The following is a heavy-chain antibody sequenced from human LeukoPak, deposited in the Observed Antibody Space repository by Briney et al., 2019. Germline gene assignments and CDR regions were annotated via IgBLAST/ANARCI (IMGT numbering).Heavy chain of an antibody. Sequence: GGSLRLSCPASGFTFSSYGMHWVRQAPGKGLEWVAFIRHDGSNKYYADSVKGRFTISRDNSKNTLYLQMNSLRAEDTAVYYCVRAPSSPGDWFDPWGQGTLVTVSS. CDR2: IRHDGSNK. CDR1: GFTFSSYG. D-gene: IGHD2-2*01. V-gene: IGHV3-30*02. CDR3: VRAPSSPGDWFDP. J-gene: IGHJ5*02.